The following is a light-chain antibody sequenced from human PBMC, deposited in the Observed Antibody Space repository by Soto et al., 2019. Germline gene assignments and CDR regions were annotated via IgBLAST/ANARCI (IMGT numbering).Light chain of an antibody. CDR2: WAS. Sequence: DIVMTQSPDSLAVSLGERATINCKSSQTVLDSSNNRDYLTWYQQKPGQPPKLLIYWASTREFGVPDRFSGSGSGTDFTLTISSLQAGDVGVYYCQHFFSPPFPFGQGTKLEIK. CDR1: QTVLDSSNNRDY. CDR3: QHFFSPPFP. V-gene: IGKV4-1*01. J-gene: IGKJ2*01.